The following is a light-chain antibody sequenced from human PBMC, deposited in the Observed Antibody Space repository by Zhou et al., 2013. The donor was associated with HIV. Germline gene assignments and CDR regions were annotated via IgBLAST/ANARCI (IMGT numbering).Light chain of an antibody. CDR3: HQYSIWPWT. V-gene: IGKV1-5*03. CDR2: KAS. Sequence: DIQMTQSPSTLSASVGDRVTITCRASQSISTWLAWYQQKRGKAPKLLIYKASNLESGVPSRFSGSGSGTEFTLTISSLQPDDFATYYCHQYSIWPWTFGQGTKVEIK. CDR1: QSISTW. J-gene: IGKJ1*01.